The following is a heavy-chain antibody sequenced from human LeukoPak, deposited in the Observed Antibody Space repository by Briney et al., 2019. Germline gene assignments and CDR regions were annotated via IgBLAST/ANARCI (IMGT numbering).Heavy chain of an antibody. CDR2: ISYDGSNK. Sequence: SGGSLRLSCAASGFSFSSYAVHWVRQAPGKGLEWVAVISYDGSNKYYADSVKGRFTISRDNSKNTLYLQMNSLRAEDTAVYYCANYDSSGYYPYYYYHGIDFWGQGTTVTVSS. CDR1: GFSFSSYA. D-gene: IGHD3-22*01. CDR3: ANYDSSGYYPYYYYHGIDF. V-gene: IGHV3-30*18. J-gene: IGHJ6*02.